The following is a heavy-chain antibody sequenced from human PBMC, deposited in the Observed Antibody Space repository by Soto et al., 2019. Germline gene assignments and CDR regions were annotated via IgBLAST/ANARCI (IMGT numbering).Heavy chain of an antibody. V-gene: IGHV1-3*01. D-gene: IGHD6-13*01. CDR2: INAANGDT. CDR1: GYTFTNYA. J-gene: IGHJ5*02. CDR3: ARDTLRAGNSWYDH. Sequence: QVQLVQSGAEVREPGASVKVSCKTSGYTFTNYAIHWVRQAPGQRLEWMGWINAANGDTRYSQKFQGRLTIDRDTSAIAGYMELNSLTSEDTAVYYCARDTLRAGNSWYDHWGQGTPVTVSS.